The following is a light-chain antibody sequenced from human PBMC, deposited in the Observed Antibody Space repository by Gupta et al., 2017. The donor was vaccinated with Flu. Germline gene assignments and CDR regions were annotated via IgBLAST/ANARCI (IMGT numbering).Light chain of an antibody. V-gene: IGKV1-39*01. CDR3: QQSFTLYT. CDR2: GAS. J-gene: IGKJ2*01. Sequence: DIQMTQSPSSLSASVGDRVTITCRATQSITTNLNWYQWKPGKAPKLLIYGASSLQSGFSSRFSGSGSGTDFTLTISGLQPEDSATYFCQQSFTLYTFGQGTKVEL. CDR1: QSITTN.